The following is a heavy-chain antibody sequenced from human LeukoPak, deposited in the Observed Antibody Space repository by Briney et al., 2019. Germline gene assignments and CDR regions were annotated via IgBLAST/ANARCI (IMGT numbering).Heavy chain of an antibody. V-gene: IGHV3-21*01. D-gene: IGHD3-16*01. Sequence: GGSLRLSCAASGFTFSSYSMNWVRQAPGKGLEWVSSISSSSSYIYYADSVKGRFTISRDNAKNSLYLQMNSLRAEDTAVNYCARDSGWGSSNWFDPWGQGTLVTVSS. CDR2: ISSSSSYI. J-gene: IGHJ5*02. CDR3: ARDSGWGSSNWFDP. CDR1: GFTFSSYS.